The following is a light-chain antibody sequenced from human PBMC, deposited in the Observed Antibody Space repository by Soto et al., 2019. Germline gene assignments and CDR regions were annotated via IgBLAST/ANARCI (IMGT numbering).Light chain of an antibody. CDR1: QSVTSTH. CDR3: QPYGSSPWT. V-gene: IGKV3-20*01. Sequence: EIVLTQSPGTRSLSPGERATLSCRASQSVTSTHLAGYQQKPGQAPRLLIYAASSRATGIPDRFSGSGSGTGFTLTISRLEPEDFAVYYCQPYGSSPWTFGQGTKVKSN. CDR2: AAS. J-gene: IGKJ1*01.